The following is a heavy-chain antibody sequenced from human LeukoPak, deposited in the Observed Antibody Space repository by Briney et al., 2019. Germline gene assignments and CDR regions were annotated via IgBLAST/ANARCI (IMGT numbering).Heavy chain of an antibody. D-gene: IGHD5-12*01. CDR2: IKQDGSEI. J-gene: IGHJ4*02. CDR3: ARGRGHSGYELYDY. CDR1: GFTFSNYW. Sequence: GGSLRLSCAASGFTFSNYWMGWVRQAPGKGLEWVANIKQDGSEIYYVDSVKGRFTISRDTAKDSLYLQMNSLRAEDTAVYYCARGRGHSGYELYDYWGQGTLVTGSS. V-gene: IGHV3-7*01.